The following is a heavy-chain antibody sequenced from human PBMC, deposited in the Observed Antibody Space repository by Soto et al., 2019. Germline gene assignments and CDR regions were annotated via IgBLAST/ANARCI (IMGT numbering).Heavy chain of an antibody. J-gene: IGHJ3*02. CDR1: GFTFSDYW. CDR3: ARDRHDFWSGYPHGTFDI. CDR2: INSDGSST. V-gene: IGHV3-74*01. D-gene: IGHD3-3*01. Sequence: GGSLRLSCAASGFTFSDYWMHWVRQAPGKGLVWVSRINSDGSSTFYADYVKGRFTISRDNAKNTLYLQINSMRDEDTEVYYVARDRHDFWSGYPHGTFDIWGQGTMVTVSS.